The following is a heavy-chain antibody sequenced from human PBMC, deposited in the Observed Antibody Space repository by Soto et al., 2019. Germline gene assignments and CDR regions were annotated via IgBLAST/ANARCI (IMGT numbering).Heavy chain of an antibody. CDR1: GYAFSSYW. Sequence: GESLKISCQGSGYAFSSYWIAWVHQMPGKGLEWMGIIYPGDSDTRYSPSFQGQVTISVDKSITTAYLQWSSLKASDTAMYYCARGYCTATICDPWFDPWGQGTLVTVSS. D-gene: IGHD2-8*02. J-gene: IGHJ5*02. CDR3: ARGYCTATICDPWFDP. V-gene: IGHV5-51*07. CDR2: IYPGDSDT.